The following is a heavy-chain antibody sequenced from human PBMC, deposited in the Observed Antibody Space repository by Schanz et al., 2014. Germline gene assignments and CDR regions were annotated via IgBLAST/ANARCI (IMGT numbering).Heavy chain of an antibody. CDR1: GFTLTSYA. J-gene: IGHJ3*01. CDR2: ISGSGRDT. Sequence: EVQLVESGGGLVKSGGSLRLSCATSGFTLTSYALTWVRQAPGKGPEWFSAISGSGRDTYYAASVKGRFIISRDSSKNTLFLQMNSLRADDTAIYFCARDEGRDGYNLAFDVWGQGTLVTVSS. D-gene: IGHD2-21*01. CDR3: ARDEGRDGYNLAFDV. V-gene: IGHV3-23*04.